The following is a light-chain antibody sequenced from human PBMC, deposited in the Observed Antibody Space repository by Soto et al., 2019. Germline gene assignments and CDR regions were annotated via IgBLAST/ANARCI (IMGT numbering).Light chain of an antibody. CDR2: GAS. J-gene: IGKJ2*01. CDR3: QQYNNWPYT. V-gene: IGKV3-15*01. CDR1: QSVSSN. Sequence: EIVMTQSPDTLSVSPGERATLSCRASQSVSSNLAWYQPKPGQAPRLLSFGASTRATGIPARFSGSGSGTEFTLTISSLQSEDFAVYHCQQYNNWPYTFGQGTTLEIK.